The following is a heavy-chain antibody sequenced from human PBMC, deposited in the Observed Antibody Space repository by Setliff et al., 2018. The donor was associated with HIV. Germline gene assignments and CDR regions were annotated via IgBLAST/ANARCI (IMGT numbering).Heavy chain of an antibody. J-gene: IGHJ3*02. CDR3: ARDSSSWSGSSWTFDI. V-gene: IGHV3-21*01. CDR1: GFTFSSYS. CDR2: IRSNGKST. Sequence: KPGGSLRLSCAASGFTFSSYSMNWVRQAPGKGLEWVSSIRSNGKSTSYADSVMARFTISRDNAKKSLYLQMNSLRVDDTAVYYCARDSSSWSGSSWTFDIWGQGTMVTVSS. D-gene: IGHD3-22*01.